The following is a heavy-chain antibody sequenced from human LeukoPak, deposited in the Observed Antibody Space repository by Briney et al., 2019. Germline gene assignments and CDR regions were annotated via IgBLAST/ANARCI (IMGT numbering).Heavy chain of an antibody. CDR1: GGSISSYY. V-gene: IGHV4-59*12. Sequence: SETLSLTCTVSGGSISSYYWSWIRQPPVKGLEWIGYIYYSGSTNYNPSLKSRVTISVDTSKNQFSLKLSSVTAADTAVYYCARPGKYYDFWSGYSSWFDPWGQGTLVTVSS. J-gene: IGHJ5*02. CDR3: ARPGKYYDFWSGYSSWFDP. CDR2: IYYSGST. D-gene: IGHD3-3*01.